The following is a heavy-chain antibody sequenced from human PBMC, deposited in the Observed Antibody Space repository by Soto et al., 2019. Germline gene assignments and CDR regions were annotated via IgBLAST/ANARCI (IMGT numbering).Heavy chain of an antibody. CDR1: GFTFSSYS. Sequence: GSLRLSCAASGFTFSSYSMNWVRQAPGKGLEWVSSISSSSSYIYYADSVKGRFTISRDNAKNSLYLQMNSLRAEDTAVYYCARPEGAAMVRGAAFDYWGQGTLVTVSS. J-gene: IGHJ4*02. D-gene: IGHD3-10*01. V-gene: IGHV3-21*01. CDR2: ISSSSSYI. CDR3: ARPEGAAMVRGAAFDY.